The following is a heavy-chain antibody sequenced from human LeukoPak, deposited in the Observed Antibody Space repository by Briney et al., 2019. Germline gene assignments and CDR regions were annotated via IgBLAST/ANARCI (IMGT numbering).Heavy chain of an antibody. CDR3: ARNGGAGRTTFDS. V-gene: IGHV3-11*01. Sequence: GSLRLSCAASGFTFSDYYMSWIRQAPGKGLEWLSYITSSGYTIYYADSVKGRFAISRDNANNSLYLQMNSLRAEDTAVYYCARNGGAGRTTFDSWGQGTLVTVSS. J-gene: IGHJ4*02. CDR1: GFTFSDYY. D-gene: IGHD2-21*01. CDR2: ITSSGYTI.